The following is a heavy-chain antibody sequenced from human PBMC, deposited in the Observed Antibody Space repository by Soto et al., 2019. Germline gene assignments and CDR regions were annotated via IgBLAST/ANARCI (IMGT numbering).Heavy chain of an antibody. J-gene: IGHJ4*02. Sequence: QVQPQESGPGLVKPSGTLSLTCAVSGGSISSSNWWSWVRQPPGKGLEWIGEIYHSGSTNYNPSLKSRVTISVDKSKNQFSLKLSSVTAADTAVYYCASAYYYGSGSLSFDYWGQGTLVTVSS. CDR3: ASAYYYGSGSLSFDY. D-gene: IGHD3-10*01. V-gene: IGHV4-4*02. CDR2: IYHSGST. CDR1: GGSISSSNW.